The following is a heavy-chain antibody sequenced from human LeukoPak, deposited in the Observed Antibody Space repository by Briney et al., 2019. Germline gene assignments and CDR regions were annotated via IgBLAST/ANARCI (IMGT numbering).Heavy chain of an antibody. D-gene: IGHD3-10*01. CDR2: INPNSGGT. CDR3: ARVLGRFGELLRVGTRNSNNWFDP. CDR1: GYTFTGYY. Sequence: ASVKVSCKASGYTFTGYYMHWVRQAPGQGLEWMGWINPNSGGTNYAQKFQGRVTMTRDTSISTAYMELSRLRSDDTAVYYCARVLGRFGELLRVGTRNSNNWFDPWGQGTLVTVSS. J-gene: IGHJ5*02. V-gene: IGHV1-2*02.